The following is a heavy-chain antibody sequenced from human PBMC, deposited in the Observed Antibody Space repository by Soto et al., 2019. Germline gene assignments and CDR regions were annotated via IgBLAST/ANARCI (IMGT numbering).Heavy chain of an antibody. CDR1: GFTFSSYS. D-gene: IGHD2-21*01. CDR3: AGPRTTLGVDYDYMDV. J-gene: IGHJ6*03. Sequence: EVQLVESGGGLVKPGGSLRLSCAASGFTFSSYSMNWVRQAPGKGLEWVSSISSSSSYIYYADSVKGRLTISRDNAKNSLYLQMNSLRAEDAAVYYCAGPRTTLGVDYDYMDVWGKGTTVTVSS. CDR2: ISSSSSYI. V-gene: IGHV3-21*01.